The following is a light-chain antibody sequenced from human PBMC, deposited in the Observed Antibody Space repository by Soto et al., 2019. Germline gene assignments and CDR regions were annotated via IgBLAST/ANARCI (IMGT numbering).Light chain of an antibody. CDR1: QSISSN. J-gene: IGKJ3*01. CDR2: GAS. Sequence: EIVMTQSPATLSVSPGERATLSCRASQSISSNLACYQQKPGQAPRLLIYGASTRATGIQATFSGSGSGTEFTLTISSLQSEDFAVYYCQQYNNWPFTFGPGTKVDIK. V-gene: IGKV3-15*01. CDR3: QQYNNWPFT.